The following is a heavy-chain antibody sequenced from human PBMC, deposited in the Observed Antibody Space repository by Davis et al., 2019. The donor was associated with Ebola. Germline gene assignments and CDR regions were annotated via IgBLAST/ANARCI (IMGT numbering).Heavy chain of an antibody. J-gene: IGHJ4*02. V-gene: IGHV4-31*11. CDR3: ARGGYYDSMGSLY. CDR2: IYYSGST. CDR1: GGSISSGGYY. D-gene: IGHD3-22*01. Sequence: PSETLSLTCAVSGGSISSGGYYWSWIRQHPGKGLEWIGYIYYSGSTYYNPSLKSRVTISVDTSKNQFSLKLSSVTAADTAVYYCARGGYYDSMGSLYWGQGTLVTVSS.